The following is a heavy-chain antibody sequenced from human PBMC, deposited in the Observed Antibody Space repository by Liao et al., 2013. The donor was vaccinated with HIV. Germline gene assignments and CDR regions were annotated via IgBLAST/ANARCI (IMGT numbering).Heavy chain of an antibody. Sequence: QLQLQESGPGLVKPSETLSLTCTVSGGSITSSSYYWGWIRQPPGKGLEWIGSIYYSGSTYYNPSLKSRVTISVDTSKNQVSLKLSSVTAADTAVYYCARDRRIAAINNYFDYWAREPWSPSPQ. CDR2: IYYSGST. J-gene: IGHJ4*02. CDR1: GGSITSSSYY. D-gene: IGHD6-25*01. V-gene: IGHV4-39*07. CDR3: ARDRRIAAINNYFDY.